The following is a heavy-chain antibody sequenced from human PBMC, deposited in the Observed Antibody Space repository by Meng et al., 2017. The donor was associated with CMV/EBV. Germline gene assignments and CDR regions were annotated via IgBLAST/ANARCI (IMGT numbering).Heavy chain of an antibody. D-gene: IGHD2-15*01. CDR3: ASLGYCTSVSCSWADY. CDR2: ISGYNGNT. V-gene: IGHV1-18*01. CDR1: GYSFTNYG. J-gene: IGHJ4*02. Sequence: ASVKVSCKASGYSFTNYGISWVRQAPGQGLEYMGWISGYNGNTYYAQRFQGRITTTIDTSSDTAYMELRSLRSDDTAVYYCASLGYCTSVSCSWADYWGQGTLVTVSS.